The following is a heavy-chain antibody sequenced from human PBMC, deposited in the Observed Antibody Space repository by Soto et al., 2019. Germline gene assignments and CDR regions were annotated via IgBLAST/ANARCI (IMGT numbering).Heavy chain of an antibody. J-gene: IGHJ5*02. V-gene: IGHV4-30-2*01. D-gene: IGHD6-13*01. CDR1: GGSINSGGYS. Sequence: QLQLQESGSGLVKPSQTLSLTCAVSGGSINSGGYSWSWIRQPPGKALEWIGYIYQSGSTSYNPSLKGRVTISVDSSEEQFSRKLYSVTAADTAVYYCASGGLYSSPNWFDPWGQGTLVTVSS. CDR3: ASGGLYSSPNWFDP. CDR2: IYQSGST.